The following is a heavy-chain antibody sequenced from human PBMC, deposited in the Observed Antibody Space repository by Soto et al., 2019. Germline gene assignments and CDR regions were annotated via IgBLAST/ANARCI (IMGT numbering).Heavy chain of an antibody. CDR2: ISYDGNNK. D-gene: IGHD1-7*01. CDR3: ARYNWNSGNDY. J-gene: IGHJ4*02. V-gene: IGHV3-30*03. Sequence: QEHLVESGGGVVQPGRSLRLSCAASGFSFTNYGMHWVRQAPGKGLEWVAVISYDGNNKHYADSVKGRFTISRDTSNNTVSLQMNSLRPEDTAVYYRARYNWNSGNDYWGQGTLVTVSS. CDR1: GFSFTNYG.